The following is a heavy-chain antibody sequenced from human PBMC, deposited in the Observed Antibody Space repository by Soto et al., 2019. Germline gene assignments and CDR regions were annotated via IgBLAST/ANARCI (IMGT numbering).Heavy chain of an antibody. CDR2: IYSRGST. J-gene: IGHJ4*02. V-gene: IGHV4-4*07. D-gene: IGHD4-4*01. Sequence: PSETLSLTCTVSGGSISSYYWNWIRQPAGKGLEWIGRIYSRGSTNYNPSLKSRVTMSVDTSKSQFSLKLNSVTAADTAVYYCAREARLHGPRGHFDYWGRGTLVTVSS. CDR3: AREARLHGPRGHFDY. CDR1: GGSISSYY.